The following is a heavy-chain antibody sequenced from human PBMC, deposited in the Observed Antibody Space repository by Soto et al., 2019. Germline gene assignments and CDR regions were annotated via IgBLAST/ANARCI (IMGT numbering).Heavy chain of an antibody. V-gene: IGHV3-23*01. J-gene: IGHJ5*02. CDR1: GIIFGSYD. D-gene: IGHD3-10*01. CDR3: AQFHGLGIYSPWFDP. Sequence: EVQLLESGGGLVQPGGSLRLSCVASGIIFGSYDMSWVRQAPGKGLEWVSAVRVSDSRTFYADSVRGRFTISRDNSKNALYLQMNSLRAEDTAVYYCAQFHGLGIYSPWFDPWGQGTLITVSS. CDR2: VRVSDSRT.